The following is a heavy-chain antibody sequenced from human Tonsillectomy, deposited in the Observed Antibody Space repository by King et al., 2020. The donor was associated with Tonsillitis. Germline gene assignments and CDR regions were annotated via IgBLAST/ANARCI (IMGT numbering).Heavy chain of an antibody. CDR3: ARVSGKFLYGWEHFDY. V-gene: IGHV3-72*01. CDR1: GFTFSDHY. D-gene: IGHD3-10*01. CDR2: IRNKANTYTT. Sequence: VQLVESGGGWVQPGGSLRLSCAASGFTFSDHYMDWVRQAPGKGLEWVGRIRNKANTYTTEYAASVKGRFTISRDDSKKSVNLQMNSLKTDDTAVYYCARVSGKFLYGWEHFDYWGQGTLVTVSS. J-gene: IGHJ4*02.